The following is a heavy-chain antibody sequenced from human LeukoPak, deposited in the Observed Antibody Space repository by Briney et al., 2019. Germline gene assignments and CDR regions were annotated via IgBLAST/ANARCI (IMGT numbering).Heavy chain of an antibody. CDR2: IYYSGST. CDR3: ARAVGLGGWFDP. D-gene: IGHD3-16*01. V-gene: IGHV4-59*01. Sequence: PSETLSLTCTVSGGSISSYYWSWIRQPPGKGLEWIGYIYYSGSTNYNPSLKSRVTISVDTSKNQFSLKLSSVTAADTAVYYCARAVGLGGWFDPWGQGTLVTVSS. J-gene: IGHJ5*02. CDR1: GGSISSYY.